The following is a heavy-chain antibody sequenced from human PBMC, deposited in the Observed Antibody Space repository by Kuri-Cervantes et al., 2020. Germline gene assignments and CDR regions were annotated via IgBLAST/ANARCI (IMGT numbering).Heavy chain of an antibody. V-gene: IGHV3-9*01. CDR3: AKDLRITMVRGVLDY. J-gene: IGHJ4*02. D-gene: IGHD3-10*01. Sequence: SLKISCAASGFTFDDYAMHWVRQAPGKGLEWVSGISWNSGSIGYADSVKGRFTISRDNAKNSLYLQMNSLRAEDTALYYCAKDLRITMVRGVLDYWGQGTLVTVSS. CDR1: GFTFDDYA. CDR2: ISWNSGSI.